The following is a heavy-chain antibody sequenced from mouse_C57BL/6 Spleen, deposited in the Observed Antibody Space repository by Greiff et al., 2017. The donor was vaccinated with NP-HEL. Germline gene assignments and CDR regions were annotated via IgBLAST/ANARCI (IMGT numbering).Heavy chain of an antibody. CDR1: GYTFTDYY. J-gene: IGHJ3*01. D-gene: IGHD2-4*01. Sequence: VQLQRSGPELVKPGASVKISCKASGYTFTDYYMNWVKQSHGKSLEWIGDINPNNGGTSYNQKFKGKATLTVDKSSSTAYMELRSLTSEDSAVYYCARGDYDKRTWFAYWGQGTLVTVSA. CDR3: ARGDYDKRTWFAY. V-gene: IGHV1-26*01. CDR2: INPNNGGT.